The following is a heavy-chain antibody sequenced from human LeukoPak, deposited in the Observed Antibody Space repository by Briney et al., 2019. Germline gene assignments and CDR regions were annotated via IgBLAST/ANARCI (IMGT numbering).Heavy chain of an antibody. Sequence: GGSLRLSCAASGFTVTTDHMSWVRQAPGKGLEWVSVIYSGGSTNHADSVKGRFTISRDISKNTVHPQMNSLRAEDTAVYYCARVWELSFDYWGQGTLVTVSS. CDR2: IYSGGST. J-gene: IGHJ4*02. D-gene: IGHD1-26*01. CDR1: GFTVTTDH. CDR3: ARVWELSFDY. V-gene: IGHV3-53*01.